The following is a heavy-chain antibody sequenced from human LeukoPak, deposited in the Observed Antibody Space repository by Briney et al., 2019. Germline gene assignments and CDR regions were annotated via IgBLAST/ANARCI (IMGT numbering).Heavy chain of an antibody. D-gene: IGHD3-22*01. CDR2: MNPNSGNT. Sequence: GASVKVSCKASGYTFTSYDINWVRQATGQGLEWMGWMNPNSGNTGYAQKFQGRVTMTRNTSISTAYMELSSLRSEDTAVYYCARRPGGYYDTSGILEYFDYWGQGTLVTVSS. J-gene: IGHJ4*02. V-gene: IGHV1-8*01. CDR1: GYTFTSYD. CDR3: ARRPGGYYDTSGILEYFDY.